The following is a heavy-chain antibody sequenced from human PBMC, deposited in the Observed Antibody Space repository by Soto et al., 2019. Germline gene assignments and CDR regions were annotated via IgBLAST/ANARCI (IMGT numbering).Heavy chain of an antibody. CDR1: GFTFNTYG. D-gene: IGHD2-15*01. Sequence: QVQLVESGGGVVQPGGSLRLSCTTSGFTFNTYGMHWVRQAPGKGLEWVAIIWYGGSNKYYADSVKGRFTISRDNSRNTLYLQMNSLRAEDTALYYCARADCTGAYCYSWPFNYGVDVWGQGTTGTVSS. CDR3: ARADCTGAYCYSWPFNYGVDV. J-gene: IGHJ6*02. CDR2: IWYGGSNK. V-gene: IGHV3-33*08.